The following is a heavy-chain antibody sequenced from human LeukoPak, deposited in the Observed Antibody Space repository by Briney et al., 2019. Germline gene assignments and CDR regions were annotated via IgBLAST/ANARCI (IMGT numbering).Heavy chain of an antibody. D-gene: IGHD5-18*01. Sequence: GGSLRLSCAASGFTFSNAWMNWVRQAPGKGLEWVGRIKRKSDGGTTDYAAPVKGRFTISRDNSKNTLYLQMNSLRAEDTAVYYCAIMNTAMATSPFDYWGQGTLVTVSS. CDR1: GFTFSNAW. J-gene: IGHJ4*02. CDR3: AIMNTAMATSPFDY. CDR2: IKRKSDGGTT. V-gene: IGHV3-15*01.